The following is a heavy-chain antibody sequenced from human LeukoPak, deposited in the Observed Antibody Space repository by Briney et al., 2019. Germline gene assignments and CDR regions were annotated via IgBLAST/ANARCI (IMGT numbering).Heavy chain of an antibody. V-gene: IGHV4-34*01. D-gene: IGHD6-13*01. J-gene: IGHJ4*02. CDR1: GGSFSGYY. Sequence: SETLSLTCAVYGGSFSGYYWSWIRQPPGKGLEWIGEINHSGSTNYNPSLKSRVTISVDTSKNQFSLKLSSVTAADTAVYYCAGAPGYSSSWYRFGHFDYWGQGTLVTVSS. CDR3: AGAPGYSSSWYRFGHFDY. CDR2: INHSGST.